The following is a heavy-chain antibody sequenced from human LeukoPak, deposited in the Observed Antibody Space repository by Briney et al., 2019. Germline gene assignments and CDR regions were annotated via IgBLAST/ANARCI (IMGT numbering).Heavy chain of an antibody. Sequence: GGSLRLSCAASGFTFRSYGMHWVRQAPGKGLEWVAVIWYDGSNKYYADSVKGRFTISRDNSKNTLYLQMNSLRAEDTAVYYCVAITYYYDGSGSPIDSWGQGTLVTVSS. J-gene: IGHJ4*02. V-gene: IGHV3-33*01. CDR1: GFTFRSYG. CDR3: VAITYYYDGSGSPIDS. CDR2: IWYDGSNK. D-gene: IGHD3-22*01.